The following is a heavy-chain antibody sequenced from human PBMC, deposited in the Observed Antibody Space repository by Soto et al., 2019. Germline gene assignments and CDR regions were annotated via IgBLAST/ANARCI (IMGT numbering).Heavy chain of an antibody. Sequence: GASVKVSCKASGYTFTSYGISWVRQAPGQGLEWMGWISAYNGNTNYAQKLQGRVTMTADKSTSTAYMELSSLRSEDTAVYYCAGGARHSSGKIDYWGQGTLVTGSS. CDR1: GYTFTSYG. J-gene: IGHJ4*02. CDR2: ISAYNGNT. D-gene: IGHD3-22*01. V-gene: IGHV1-18*01. CDR3: AGGARHSSGKIDY.